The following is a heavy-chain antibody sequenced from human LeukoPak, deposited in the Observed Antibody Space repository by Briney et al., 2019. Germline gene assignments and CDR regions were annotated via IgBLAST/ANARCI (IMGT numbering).Heavy chain of an antibody. J-gene: IGHJ5*02. Sequence: GGSLRLSRAASGFTFTSYTMNWVRQAPGKGLEWVSSIGSSSTFIYYADSVKGRFTISRDNAKNSLYLQMNSLRAEDTAVYYCAREVVSSWSNWFDPWGQGTLVTVSS. D-gene: IGHD6-13*01. CDR2: IGSSSTFI. CDR1: GFTFTSYT. V-gene: IGHV3-21*04. CDR3: AREVVSSWSNWFDP.